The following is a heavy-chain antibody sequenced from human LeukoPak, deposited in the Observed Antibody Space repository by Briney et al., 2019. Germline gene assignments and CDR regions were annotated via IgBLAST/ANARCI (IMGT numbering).Heavy chain of an antibody. D-gene: IGHD2-2*01. V-gene: IGHV4-39*07. CDR2: INHSGST. J-gene: IGHJ6*03. Sequence: SETLSLTCTVSGGSISSSSYYWSWIRQPPGKGLEWIGEINHSGSTNYNPSLKSRVTISVDTSKNQFSLKLSSVTAADTAVYYCARDGYCSSTSCYFYYYYMDVWGKGTTVTVSS. CDR3: ARDGYCSSTSCYFYYYYMDV. CDR1: GGSISSSSYY.